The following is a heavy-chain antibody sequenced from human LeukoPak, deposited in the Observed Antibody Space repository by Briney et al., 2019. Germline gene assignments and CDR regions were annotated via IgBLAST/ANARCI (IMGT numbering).Heavy chain of an antibody. D-gene: IGHD3-10*01. CDR1: GGTFSSYA. V-gene: IGHV1-69*05. J-gene: IGHJ5*02. Sequence: ASVKVSCKASGGTFSSYAISWVRQAPGQGLEWMGGVIPIFGTANYAQKFQGRVTMTRNTSISTAYMELSSLRSEDTAVYYCARGSGAPYGSGRGKFDPWGQGTLVTVSS. CDR3: ARGSGAPYGSGRGKFDP. CDR2: VIPIFGTA.